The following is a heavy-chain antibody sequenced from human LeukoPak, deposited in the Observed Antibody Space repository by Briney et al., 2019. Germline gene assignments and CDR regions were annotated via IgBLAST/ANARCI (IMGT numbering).Heavy chain of an antibody. Sequence: SETLSLTCTVSGGSISSYYWSWIRQPPGKGLEWIGYIYYSGSTNYNPSLKSRVTISVDTSKNQFSLKLSSVTAADTAVYYCARSPGYYGSDDALDIWGQGTMVTVSS. V-gene: IGHV4-59*01. CDR3: ARSPGYYGSDDALDI. D-gene: IGHD3-10*01. CDR1: GGSISSYY. CDR2: IYYSGST. J-gene: IGHJ3*02.